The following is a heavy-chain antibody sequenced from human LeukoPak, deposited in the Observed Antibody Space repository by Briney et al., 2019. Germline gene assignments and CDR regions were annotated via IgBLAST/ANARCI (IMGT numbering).Heavy chain of an antibody. J-gene: IGHJ6*04. CDR1: GYTFTSYG. CDR2: ISAYNGNT. CDR3: ARDKPAVTTSYYYGMDV. Sequence: GASVKVSCTASGYTFTSYGISWVRQAPGQGLEWMGWISAYNGNTNYAQKLQGRVTMTTDTSTSTAYMELRSLRSDDTAVYYCARDKPAVTTSYYYGMDVWGKGTTVTVSS. D-gene: IGHD4-17*01. V-gene: IGHV1-18*04.